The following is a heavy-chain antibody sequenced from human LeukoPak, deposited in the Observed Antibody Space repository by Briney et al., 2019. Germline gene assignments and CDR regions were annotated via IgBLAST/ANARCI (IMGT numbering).Heavy chain of an antibody. CDR3: ARPRLGATPFDAFDI. Sequence: SETLSLTCTVSGGSISSGSYYWTWIRQLAGKGLEWIGRIYTSGSTNYNPSLKSRVTISVDTSKNQFSLRLSSVTAADTAVYYCARPRLGATPFDAFDIWGQGTMVTVSS. CDR2: IYTSGST. D-gene: IGHD1-26*01. V-gene: IGHV4-61*02. CDR1: GGSISSGSYY. J-gene: IGHJ3*02.